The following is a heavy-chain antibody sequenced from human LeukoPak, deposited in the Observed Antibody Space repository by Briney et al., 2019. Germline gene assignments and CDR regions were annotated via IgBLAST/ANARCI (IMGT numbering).Heavy chain of an antibody. D-gene: IGHD5-18*01. CDR2: ISSSSSYI. CDR1: GFTFSSYS. CDR3: ARDSVTTGTARRFDY. Sequence: GGSLRLSCAASGFTFSSYSMNWVRQAPGKGLEWVSSISSSSSYIYYADSVKGRFTISRDNAKNSLYLQMNSLRAEDTAVYYCARDSVTTGTARRFDYWGQGTLVTVSS. V-gene: IGHV3-21*01. J-gene: IGHJ4*02.